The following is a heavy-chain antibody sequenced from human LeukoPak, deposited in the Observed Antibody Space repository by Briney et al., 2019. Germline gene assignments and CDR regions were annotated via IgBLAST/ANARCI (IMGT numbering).Heavy chain of an antibody. CDR2: ISGSGGTT. V-gene: IGHV3-23*01. CDR1: GFTFSSYA. CDR3: AKDGLVVAATTRYNWFDP. Sequence: GGSLRLSCAASGFTFSSYAMSWVRQAPGKGLEWVSPISGSGGTTYYADSVKGRFTISRDNSKNTLFLQMNSLRAEDTAVYYCAKDGLVVAATTRYNWFDPWGQGALVTVSS. J-gene: IGHJ5*02. D-gene: IGHD2-15*01.